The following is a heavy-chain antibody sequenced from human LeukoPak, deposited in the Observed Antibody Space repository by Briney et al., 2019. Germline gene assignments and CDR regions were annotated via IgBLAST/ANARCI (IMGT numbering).Heavy chain of an antibody. Sequence: SETLSLTCTVSGGSISSYYWSWIRQPPGKGLEWIGYIYYSGSTNYNPSLKSRVTISVDTSRNQFSLKLSSVTAADTAVYYCARARYSSSWACDYWGQGTLVTVSS. J-gene: IGHJ4*02. CDR2: IYYSGST. CDR3: ARARYSSSWACDY. V-gene: IGHV4-59*01. D-gene: IGHD6-13*01. CDR1: GGSISSYY.